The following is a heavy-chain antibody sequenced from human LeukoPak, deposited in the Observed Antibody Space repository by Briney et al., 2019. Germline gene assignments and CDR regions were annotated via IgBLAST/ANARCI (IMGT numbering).Heavy chain of an antibody. J-gene: IGHJ4*02. D-gene: IGHD2-15*01. CDR2: IYYSGST. Sequence: SETLSLTCTVSGGSISSYYWSWIRQPPGKGLEWIGYIYYSGSTNYNPSLKGRVTIAVDTSKNQFSLKLSSVTAADTAVYYCARSDYSTYFDYWGQGTLVTVSS. V-gene: IGHV4-59*01. CDR1: GGSISSYY. CDR3: ARSDYSTYFDY.